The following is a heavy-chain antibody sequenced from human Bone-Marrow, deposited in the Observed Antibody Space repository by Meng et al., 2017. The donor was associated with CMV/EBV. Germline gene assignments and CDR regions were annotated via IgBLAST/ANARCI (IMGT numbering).Heavy chain of an antibody. Sequence: SLKVSCTASGYTFTGYYMHWVRQAPGQGLEWMGWMNPNSGNTGYAQKFQGRVTMTRNTSISTAYMELSSLRSEDTAVYYCARGSLGPGPDHYYGMDVWGQGTMVTVSS. V-gene: IGHV1-8*02. D-gene: IGHD1-26*01. J-gene: IGHJ6*02. CDR3: ARGSLGPGPDHYYGMDV. CDR2: MNPNSGNT. CDR1: GYTFTGYY.